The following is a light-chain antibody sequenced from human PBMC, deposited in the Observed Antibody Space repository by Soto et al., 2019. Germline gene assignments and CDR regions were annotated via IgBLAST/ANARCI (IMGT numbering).Light chain of an antibody. CDR3: QQYNNWPLT. CDR1: RSVSSN. CDR2: GAS. V-gene: IGKV3-15*01. J-gene: IGKJ3*01. Sequence: EIVMTQSPATLSVSPGERATLSCRASRSVSSNLAWYQQKPGQAPRLLIYGASTRATGIPARFSGSGSGTEFTLTISSLQSEDFAVYYCQQYNNWPLTFGPGTKVDIK.